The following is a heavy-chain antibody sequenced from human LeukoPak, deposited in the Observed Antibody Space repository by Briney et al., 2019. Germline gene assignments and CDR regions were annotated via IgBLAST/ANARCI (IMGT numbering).Heavy chain of an antibody. V-gene: IGHV3-33*01. D-gene: IGHD2-21*02. Sequence: PGGSLRLSRAASGFTFRSHGMYWVRQAPGKGLEWVAVIWYDGSTKYYGDAVKGRFTISRDNSKDMLYLQMNSLRVEDTAVYYCARWGDGSRLDYWGQGTLVTVSS. CDR2: IWYDGSTK. CDR1: GFTFRSHG. CDR3: ARWGDGSRLDY. J-gene: IGHJ4*02.